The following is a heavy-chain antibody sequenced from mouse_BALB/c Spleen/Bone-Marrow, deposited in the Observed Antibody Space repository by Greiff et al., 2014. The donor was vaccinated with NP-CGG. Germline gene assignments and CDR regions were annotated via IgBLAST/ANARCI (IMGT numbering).Heavy chain of an antibody. V-gene: IGHV1-7*01. Sequence: QVQLQQSGAELAKPGASVKMSCKASGYYLTSYWMHWVKQRPGQGLEWIGYINPSSGYTESNQKFKDKATLTADKSSSTAYMQLPSLTSEDSAVFYCERGYYGRDYGGQGPPAPVSS. CDR2: INPSSGYT. D-gene: IGHD1-1*01. CDR1: GYYLTSYW. J-gene: IGHJ4*01. CDR3: ERGYYGRDY.